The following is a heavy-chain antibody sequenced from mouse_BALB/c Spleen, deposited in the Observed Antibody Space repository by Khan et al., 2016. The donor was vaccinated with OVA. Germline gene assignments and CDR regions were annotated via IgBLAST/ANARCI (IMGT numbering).Heavy chain of an antibody. D-gene: IGHD4-1*01. Sequence: VQLKESGAELVKPGASVKLSCTASGFNIKDTYMHWVKQRPEQGLEWIGRIDPANGNTKYDPKFQGKATITADTSSNTAYLQLSSLTSEDTAFYYCARDYWDVFAYWGQGTLVTVSA. J-gene: IGHJ3*01. CDR3: ARDYWDVFAY. CDR2: IDPANGNT. CDR1: GFNIKDTY. V-gene: IGHV14-3*02.